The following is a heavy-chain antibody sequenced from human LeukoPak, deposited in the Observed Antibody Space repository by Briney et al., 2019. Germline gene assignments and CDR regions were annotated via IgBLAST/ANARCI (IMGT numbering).Heavy chain of an antibody. Sequence: GGSLRLSCAASGFTFSSYGIHWVRQAPGKGLEWVAVVWYVGKNKFYGDSVKGRFTISRDNSKNTVDLQMNSLRVEDTAVYYCAKRGTRATHGMDVWGQGTTVTVSS. CDR1: GFTFSSYG. CDR2: VWYVGKNK. V-gene: IGHV3-33*06. CDR3: AKRGTRATHGMDV. D-gene: IGHD3-16*01. J-gene: IGHJ6*02.